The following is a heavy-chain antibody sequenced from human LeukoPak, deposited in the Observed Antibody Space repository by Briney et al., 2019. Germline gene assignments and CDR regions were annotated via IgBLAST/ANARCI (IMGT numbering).Heavy chain of an antibody. CDR1: GGSISSYY. V-gene: IGHV4-59*08. CDR3: ARRRNSGYDP. D-gene: IGHD5-12*01. J-gene: IGHJ5*02. CDR2: IYYSGST. Sequence: PSETLSLTCTVSGGSISSYYWSWIRQPPGKGLEWIGYIYYSGSTNYNPSLKSRVTISVDTSKNQFSPKLSSVTAADTAVYYCARRRNSGYDPWGQGTLVTVSS.